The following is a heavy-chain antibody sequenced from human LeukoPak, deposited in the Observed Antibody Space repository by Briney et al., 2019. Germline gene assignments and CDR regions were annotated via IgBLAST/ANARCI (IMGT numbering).Heavy chain of an antibody. CDR1: GYSISSGYY. CDR3: ARVNPHVDYFDY. D-gene: IGHD3-16*01. Sequence: PSETLSLTCTVSGYSISSGYYWGWIRQPPGKGLEWIGSIYHSGSTCYNPSLKSRVTISVDTSKNQFSLKLSSVTAADTAVYYCARVNPHVDYFDYWDQGTLVTVSS. CDR2: IYHSGST. J-gene: IGHJ4*02. V-gene: IGHV4-38-2*02.